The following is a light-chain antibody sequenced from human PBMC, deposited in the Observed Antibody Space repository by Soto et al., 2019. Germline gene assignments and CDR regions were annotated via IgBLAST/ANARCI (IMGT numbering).Light chain of an antibody. CDR3: GAWDSSLNVYV. V-gene: IGLV1-51*01. J-gene: IGLJ1*01. CDR1: RSNLGTYY. CDR2: DNS. Sequence: QSALTQPPSVSAAPGQEIIISCSGSRSNLGTYYVSWYHQLPGTAPKVVIYDNSRRPSGIPDRFSGSKSGTSATLAITGLQTGDEGDYSCGAWDSSLNVYVFGGGTKLTVL.